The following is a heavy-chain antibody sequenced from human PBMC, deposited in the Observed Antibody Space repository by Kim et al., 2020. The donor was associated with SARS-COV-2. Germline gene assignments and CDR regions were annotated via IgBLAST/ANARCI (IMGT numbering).Heavy chain of an antibody. CDR3: ARGNRVAVAGKFTNYYYYGMDV. CDR1: GFTFSSYD. CDR2: IGTAGDT. J-gene: IGHJ6*02. Sequence: GGSLRLSCAASGFTFSSYDMHWVRQATGKGLEWVSAIGTAGDTYYPGSVKGRFTISRENAKNSLYLQMNSLRAGDTAVYYCARGNRVAVAGKFTNYYYYGMDVWGQGTTVTVSS. D-gene: IGHD6-19*01. V-gene: IGHV3-13*04.